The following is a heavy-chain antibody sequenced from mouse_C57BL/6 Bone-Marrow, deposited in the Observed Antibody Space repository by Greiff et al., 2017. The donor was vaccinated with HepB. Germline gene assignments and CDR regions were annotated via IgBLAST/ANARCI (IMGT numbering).Heavy chain of an antibody. CDR2: IDPETGGT. J-gene: IGHJ2*01. V-gene: IGHV1-15*01. CDR1: GYTFTDYE. CDR3: ARGGEYSGSSPFDY. Sequence: VQLQQSGAELVRPGASVTLSCKASGYTFTDYEMHWVKQTPVHGLEWIGAIDPETGGTAYNQKFKGKAILTADKSSSTAYMELRSLTSEDSAVYYCARGGEYSGSSPFDYWGQGTTLTVSS. D-gene: IGHD1-1*01.